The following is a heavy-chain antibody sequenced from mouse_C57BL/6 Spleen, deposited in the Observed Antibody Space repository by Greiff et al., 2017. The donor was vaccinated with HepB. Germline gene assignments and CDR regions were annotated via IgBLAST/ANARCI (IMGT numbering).Heavy chain of an antibody. CDR3: ARCDWEVNYFDY. D-gene: IGHD4-1*01. J-gene: IGHJ2*01. CDR1: GYTFTDYY. CDR2: INPNNGGT. V-gene: IGHV1-26*01. Sequence: VQLQQSGPELVKPGASVKISCKASGYTFTDYYMNWVKQSHGKSLEWIGDINPNNGGTSYNQKFKGKATLTVDKSSSTAYMELRSLTSEDSAVYYCARCDWEVNYFDYWGQGTTLTVSS.